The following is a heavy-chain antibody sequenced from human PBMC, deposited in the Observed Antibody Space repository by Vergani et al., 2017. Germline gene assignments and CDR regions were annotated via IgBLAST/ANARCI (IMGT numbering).Heavy chain of an antibody. Sequence: QVQLQESGPGLVKPSETLSLTCTVSGGSISSYYWSWIRQPPGKGLEWIGYIYYSGSTYYNPSLKSRVTISVDTSKNQFSLKLSSVTAADTAVYYCARFTTVTRRRASGFDYWGQGTLVTVSS. CDR3: ARFTTVTRRRASGFDY. V-gene: IGHV4-59*08. CDR2: IYYSGST. D-gene: IGHD4-11*01. J-gene: IGHJ4*02. CDR1: GGSISSYY.